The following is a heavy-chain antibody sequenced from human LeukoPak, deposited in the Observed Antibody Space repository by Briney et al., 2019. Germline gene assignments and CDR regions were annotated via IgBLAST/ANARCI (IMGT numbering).Heavy chain of an antibody. CDR3: ASGYGGIAAAGHLLDDY. D-gene: IGHD6-13*01. Sequence: SRTLSLTCTVSGGSISSGSYYWSWIRQPAGKGLEWIGRIYTSGSTNYNPSLKSRVTISVDTSKNQFSLKLSSVTAADTAVYYCASGYGGIAAAGHLLDDYWGQGTLVTVSS. V-gene: IGHV4-61*02. CDR2: IYTSGST. J-gene: IGHJ4*02. CDR1: GGSISSGSYY.